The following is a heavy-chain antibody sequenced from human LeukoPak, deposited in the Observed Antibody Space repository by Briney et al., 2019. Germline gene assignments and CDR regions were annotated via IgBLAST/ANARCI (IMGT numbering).Heavy chain of an antibody. CDR2: IAHDSTTI. CDR3: ARATRNGYDY. CDR1: GFTFRIYG. V-gene: IGHV3-48*04. J-gene: IGHJ4*02. Sequence: GGSLRLSCAASGFTFRIYGMNWVRQAPGKGPEWVSHIAHDSTTIYYKDSVKGRFTMSRDNARTSLYLQMTSLRAEDTAMYYCARATRNGYDYWGQGTLVTVSS. D-gene: IGHD5-24*01.